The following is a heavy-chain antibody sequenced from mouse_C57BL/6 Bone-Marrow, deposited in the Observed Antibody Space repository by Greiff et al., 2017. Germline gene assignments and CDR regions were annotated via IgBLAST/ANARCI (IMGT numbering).Heavy chain of an antibody. J-gene: IGHJ4*01. CDR2: IDPSDSYT. Sequence: QVQLQQPGAELVMPGASVKLSCKASGYTFTSYWMHWVKQRPGQGLEWIGEIDPSDSYTNYNQKFKGKSTLTVDKSSSTAYMQLSSLTSEDSAVYYCARTGYYDYFSARDYWGQGTSVTVSS. D-gene: IGHD2-4*01. CDR3: ARTGYYDYFSARDY. V-gene: IGHV1-69*01. CDR1: GYTFTSYW.